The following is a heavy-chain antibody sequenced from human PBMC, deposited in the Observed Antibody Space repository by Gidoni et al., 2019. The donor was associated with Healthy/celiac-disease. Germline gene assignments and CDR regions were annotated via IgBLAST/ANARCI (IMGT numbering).Heavy chain of an antibody. Sequence: QVQLQESGPGLVKPSQTLSLTCTVSGGSISSGGSYWSWIRQHPGKGLEWIGYIYYSGSTYYNPSLKSRVTISVDTSKNQFSLKLSSVTAADTAVYYCARGGGSYWDWFDPWGQGTLVTVSS. V-gene: IGHV4-31*03. CDR1: GGSISSGGSY. CDR2: IYYSGST. CDR3: ARGGGSYWDWFDP. D-gene: IGHD1-26*01. J-gene: IGHJ5*02.